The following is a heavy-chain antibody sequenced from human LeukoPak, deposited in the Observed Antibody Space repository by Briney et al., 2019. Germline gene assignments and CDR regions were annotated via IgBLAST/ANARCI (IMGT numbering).Heavy chain of an antibody. Sequence: ASVKVSCKASGYTFTSYAMNWVRQAPGQGLEWMGIINPSGGSTSYAQKFQGRVTMTRDMSTSTVYMELSSLRSEDTAVYYCARGRDPYYYGSGSYHHYFDYWGQGTLVTVSS. CDR1: GYTFTSYA. CDR2: INPSGGST. D-gene: IGHD3-10*01. J-gene: IGHJ4*02. V-gene: IGHV1-46*01. CDR3: ARGRDPYYYGSGSYHHYFDY.